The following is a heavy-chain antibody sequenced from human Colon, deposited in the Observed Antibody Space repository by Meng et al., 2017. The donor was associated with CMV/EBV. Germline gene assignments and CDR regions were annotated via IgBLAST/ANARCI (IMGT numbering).Heavy chain of an antibody. J-gene: IGHJ5*02. CDR2: IYYSGST. CDR3: ASFHTDGWFGP. Sequence: AVSGGSISSGAYYWSWIRQPPGKGLEWIGYIYYSGSTYYNPSLKSRVTISVDTSKNQFSLKLSSVTAADTAVYYCASFHTDGWFGPWGQGTLVTVSS. V-gene: IGHV4-30-4*01. D-gene: IGHD2-8*02. CDR1: GGSISSGAYY.